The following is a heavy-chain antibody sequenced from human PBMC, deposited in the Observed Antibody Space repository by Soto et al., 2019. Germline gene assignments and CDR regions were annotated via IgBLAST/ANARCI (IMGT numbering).Heavy chain of an antibody. CDR1: GGTFSSYA. CDR2: IIPIFGTA. D-gene: IGHD6-6*01. J-gene: IGHJ6*02. V-gene: IGHV1-69*01. Sequence: QVQLVQSGAEVKKPGSSVKVSCKASGGTFSSYAISWVRQAPGQGREWMGGIIPIFGTANYAQKFQRRVTITADESTSTAYMELSSLRSEDTAVYYCAREESYSSSSRYGMDVWGQGTTVTVSS. CDR3: AREESYSSSSRYGMDV.